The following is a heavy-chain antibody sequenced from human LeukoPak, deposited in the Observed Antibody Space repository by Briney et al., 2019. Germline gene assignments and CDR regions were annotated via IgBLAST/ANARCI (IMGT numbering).Heavy chain of an antibody. D-gene: IGHD4-23*01. V-gene: IGHV4-59*01. CDR3: ARDSRWDGMDV. CDR1: GGSSRNYY. CDR2: IYNSGTT. Sequence: SQTLSLTCTVSGGSSRNYYWSWIRQPPGKGLEWIGYIYNSGTTKYNPSLKSRVTISVATSKNQFSLRLTSVTAADTAVYYCARDSRWDGMDVGGQGTTVTVSS. J-gene: IGHJ6*02.